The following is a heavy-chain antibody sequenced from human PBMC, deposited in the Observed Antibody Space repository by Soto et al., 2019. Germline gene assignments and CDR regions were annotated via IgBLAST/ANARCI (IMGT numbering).Heavy chain of an antibody. CDR3: ATVRITMIVRWFDP. J-gene: IGHJ5*02. CDR2: FDPEDGET. V-gene: IGHV1-24*01. Sequence: ASVKVSCKVSGYTLTELSMHWVRRAPGKGLEWMGGFDPEDGETIYAQKFQGRVTMAEDTSTDTAYMELSSLRSEDTAVYYCATVRITMIVRWFDPWGQGTLVTVPQ. CDR1: GYTLTELS. D-gene: IGHD3-22*01.